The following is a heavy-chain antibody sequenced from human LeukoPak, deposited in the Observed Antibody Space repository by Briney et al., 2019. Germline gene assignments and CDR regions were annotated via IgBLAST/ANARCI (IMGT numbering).Heavy chain of an antibody. D-gene: IGHD3-22*01. CDR2: INHSGTS. CDR1: GDSLISNY. V-gene: IGHV4-34*01. CDR3: ARSYYYDGFDYSLGF. J-gene: IGHJ4*02. Sequence: SETLPLTCTVSGDSLISNYWSWIRQPPGKGLEWIGEINHSGTSRYNLSLKSRLTISIDTSKNQFSLRLKSVTAADTAKYYCARSYYYDGFDYSLGFWGQGTLVTVSS.